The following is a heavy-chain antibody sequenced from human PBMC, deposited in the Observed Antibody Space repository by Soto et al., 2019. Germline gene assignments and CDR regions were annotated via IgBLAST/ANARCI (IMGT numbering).Heavy chain of an antibody. V-gene: IGHV1-58*01. Sequence: SVKVSCKASGFTFTSSAVQWVRQARGQRLEWIGWIVVGSGNTNYAQKFQERVTITRDMSTSTAYMELSSLRSEDTAVYYCAADRSGGNSGADYYYGMDVWGQGTTVTVSS. J-gene: IGHJ6*02. CDR1: GFTFTSSA. CDR3: AADRSGGNSGADYYYGMDV. D-gene: IGHD2-21*02. CDR2: IVVGSGNT.